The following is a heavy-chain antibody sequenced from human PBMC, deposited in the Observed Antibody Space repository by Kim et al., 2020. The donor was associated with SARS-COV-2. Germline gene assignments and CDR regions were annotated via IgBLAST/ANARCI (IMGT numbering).Heavy chain of an antibody. Sequence: GGSLRLSCAASGFTFSSYGMHWVRQAPGKGLEWVAVIWYDGSNKYYADSVKGRFTISRDNSKNTLYLQMNSLRAEDTAVYYCAWRGMVRGSMAFDIWGQGTMVTVSS. D-gene: IGHD3-10*01. CDR2: IWYDGSNK. V-gene: IGHV3-33*01. J-gene: IGHJ3*02. CDR3: AWRGMVRGSMAFDI. CDR1: GFTFSSYG.